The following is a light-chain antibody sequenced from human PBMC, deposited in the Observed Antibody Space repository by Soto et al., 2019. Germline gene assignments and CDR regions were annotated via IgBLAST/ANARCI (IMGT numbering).Light chain of an antibody. CDR2: VDS. V-gene: IGKV1-5*01. CDR3: QQYKVYPYT. CDR1: QRLTGR. Sequence: DIQMTQSPSTLSASIGDRVTLTCRARQRLTGRLAWYQQKPGRPPKLLIYVDSILESGVPPRFSGSESGIDFTLTISSLRPDDFATFFCQQYKVYPYTFGQGTRLDI. J-gene: IGKJ2*01.